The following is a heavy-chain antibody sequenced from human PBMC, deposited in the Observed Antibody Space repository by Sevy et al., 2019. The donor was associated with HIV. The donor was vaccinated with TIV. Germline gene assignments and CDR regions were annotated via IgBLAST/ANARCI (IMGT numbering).Heavy chain of an antibody. CDR2: INHSGST. V-gene: IGHV4-34*01. CDR3: ARAPPVVVVPGAPSWFDP. J-gene: IGHJ5*02. D-gene: IGHD2-2*01. CDR1: GGSFSGYY. Sequence: SETLSLTCAVYGGSFSGYYWNWIRQTPGKGLEWIGEINHSGSTNYNPSLKSLVTISVDTSKNQFSLRLNSVTAAETAVYYCARAPPVVVVPGAPSWFDPWGQGTLVTVSS.